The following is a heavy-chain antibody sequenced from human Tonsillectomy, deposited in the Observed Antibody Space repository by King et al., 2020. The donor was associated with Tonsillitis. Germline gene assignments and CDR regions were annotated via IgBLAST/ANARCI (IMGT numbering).Heavy chain of an antibody. CDR2: IRSSDSTI. D-gene: IGHD5-12*01. CDR1: GFTFSSYV. J-gene: IGHJ4*02. Sequence: VQLVESGGGLVQPGGSLIISCEASGFTFSSYVMNWVRQAPGKGLEWVSYIRSSDSTIYYADSVKGRFTNSSDNAKNSLYLQMNSLRAEDTAVYYCVGWLGYWGQGTLVTVSS. CDR3: VGWLGY. V-gene: IGHV3-48*03.